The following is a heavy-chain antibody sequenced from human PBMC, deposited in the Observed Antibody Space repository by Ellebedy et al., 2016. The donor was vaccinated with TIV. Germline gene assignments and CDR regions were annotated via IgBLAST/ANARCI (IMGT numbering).Heavy chain of an antibody. Sequence: GESLKISCATSGFTFSNYWMTWVRQAPGKGLEWVANIKQDGSEKYYVDSVKGRFSISRDNAKNSLYLQMNSLTDEDTAVYYCARDQGLRRAYYFDSWGQGTLVTVSS. CDR1: GFTFSNYW. V-gene: IGHV3-7*01. CDR3: ARDQGLRRAYYFDS. J-gene: IGHJ4*02. CDR2: IKQDGSEK. D-gene: IGHD6-19*01.